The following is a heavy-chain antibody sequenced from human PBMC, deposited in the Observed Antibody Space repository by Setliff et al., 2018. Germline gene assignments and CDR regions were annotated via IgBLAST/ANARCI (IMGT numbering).Heavy chain of an antibody. CDR2: IFYDGSEK. J-gene: IGHJ4*02. CDR3: AGDPPRSDWRLDS. CDR1: GFTFSTYA. V-gene: IGHV3-33*08. Sequence: GGSLRLSCAASGFTFSTYAMHWVRQAPGKGLEWVGYIFYDGSEKYYADSVKGRFTISRDNSKNTVYLEMNNLRADDTAVYYCAGDPPRSDWRLDSWGQGTRVTVSS. D-gene: IGHD1-26*01.